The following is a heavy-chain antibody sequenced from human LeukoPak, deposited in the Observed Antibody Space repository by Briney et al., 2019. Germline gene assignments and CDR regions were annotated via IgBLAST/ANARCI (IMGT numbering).Heavy chain of an antibody. CDR3: ARRWPHSSGYYLFDY. J-gene: IGHJ4*02. CDR1: GGTFSSHG. Sequence: SVKVSCKASGGTFSSHGLSWVRHAPGQGLEWVGGITPVFGAANYAQKFQGRVTITTDESTSTAYMELSSLRSEDTALYYCARRWPHSSGYYLFDYWGQGTPVTVSS. V-gene: IGHV1-69*05. D-gene: IGHD3-22*01. CDR2: ITPVFGAA.